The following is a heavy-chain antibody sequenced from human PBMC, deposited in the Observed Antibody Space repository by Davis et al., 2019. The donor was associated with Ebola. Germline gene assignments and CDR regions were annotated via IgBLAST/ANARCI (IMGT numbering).Heavy chain of an antibody. V-gene: IGHV4-59*08. J-gene: IGHJ2*01. Sequence: PSETLSLTCTVSGASISSYYWSWIRQPPGKGLEWIAYMYYSGSTNYNPSLKSRVTISVNTSKNQLSLKLSSVTAADMAVYYCARVNDRYYYDSSGYPWYFDLWGRGSLVTVSS. CDR1: GASISSYY. CDR2: MYYSGST. CDR3: ARVNDRYYYDSSGYPWYFDL. D-gene: IGHD3-22*01.